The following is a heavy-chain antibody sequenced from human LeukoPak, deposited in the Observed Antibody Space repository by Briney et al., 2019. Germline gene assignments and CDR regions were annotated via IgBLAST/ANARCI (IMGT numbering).Heavy chain of an antibody. Sequence: PGGSLRLSCAASGFTFSGFGMYWVRQAPGKGLEWVAFIRNDGSNDYYPDSVKGRFTISRDNSRTTLYLQMHSLRIEDTAVYYCVKGGSSSHNWFDPWGQGILVTVSS. D-gene: IGHD6-13*01. CDR1: GFTFSGFG. J-gene: IGHJ5*02. CDR2: IRNDGSND. V-gene: IGHV3-30*02. CDR3: VKGGSSSHNWFDP.